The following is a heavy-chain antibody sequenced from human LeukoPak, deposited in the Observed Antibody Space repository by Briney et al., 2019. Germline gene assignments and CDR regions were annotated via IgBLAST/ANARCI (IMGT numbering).Heavy chain of an antibody. CDR1: GFNFWNYA. V-gene: IGHV3-49*04. J-gene: IGHJ4*02. D-gene: IGHD1-14*01. CDR2: IRSKASGGAI. Sequence: PGRSLRLSCTASGFNFWNYAMSWVRQAPGKGLEWLGFIRSKASGGAIEYDPSVDGRFTISRDDSKSIAYLQMTSLKTEDTATYFCTREVDGMSAYWGQGTLVTVSS. CDR3: TREVDGMSAY.